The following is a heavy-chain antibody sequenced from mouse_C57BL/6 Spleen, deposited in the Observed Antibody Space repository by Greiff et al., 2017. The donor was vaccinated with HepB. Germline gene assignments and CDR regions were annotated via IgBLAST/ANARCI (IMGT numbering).Heavy chain of an antibody. D-gene: IGHD6-5*01. CDR2: INPGSGGT. Sequence: QVHMKQSGAELVRPGTSVKVSCKASGYAFPNYLIEWVKQRPGQGLEWIGVINPGSGGTNYNEKFKGKATLTADKSSSTAYMQLSSLTSEDSAVYFCARGAYQGYFDYWGQGTTLTVSS. CDR1: GYAFPNYL. CDR3: ARGAYQGYFDY. V-gene: IGHV1-54*01. J-gene: IGHJ2*01.